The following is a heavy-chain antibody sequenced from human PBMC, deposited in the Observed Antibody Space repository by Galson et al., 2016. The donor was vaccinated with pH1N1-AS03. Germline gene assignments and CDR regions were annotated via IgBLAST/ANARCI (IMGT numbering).Heavy chain of an antibody. CDR3: ARRNPNPNFAIWYQHDYGMDV. Sequence: SLRLSCATSGFTFSTYWMHWARQVPGKGLVWVSCITSDGSTTFYADFVKGRFAVSRDNAKNTVFLQMNSLRADDTAVYFCARRNPNPNFAIWYQHDYGMDVWGQGTTVTVSS. J-gene: IGHJ6*02. V-gene: IGHV3-74*01. CDR2: ITSDGSTT. CDR1: GFTFSTYW. D-gene: IGHD2-2*01.